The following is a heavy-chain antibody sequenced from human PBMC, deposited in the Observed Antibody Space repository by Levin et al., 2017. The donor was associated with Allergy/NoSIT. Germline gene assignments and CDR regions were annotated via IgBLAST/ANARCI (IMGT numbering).Heavy chain of an antibody. CDR1: GGSTSTSNYY. Sequence: SETLSLTCTVSGGSTSTSNYYWGWIRQPPGKGLEWIGSVYYSGSIYYNPSLQSRVSIYIDTSKNQFSLKLTSVTAADTAIYYCGREGVTTKQNWFDPWGQGTLVTVSS. V-gene: IGHV4-39*02. CDR3: GREGVTTKQNWFDP. CDR2: VYYSGSI. D-gene: IGHD2-21*02. J-gene: IGHJ5*02.